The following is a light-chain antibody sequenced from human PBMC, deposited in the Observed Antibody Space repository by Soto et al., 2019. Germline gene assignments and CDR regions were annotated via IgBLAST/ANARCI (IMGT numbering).Light chain of an antibody. J-gene: IGLJ3*02. Sequence: QSALTQPASVSGSPGQSITISCTGTSSDVGGYNYVSWYQQHPGKAPKLMIYEVSNRPSGVSNRFSGSKSGNTASLTISGLQAEDEADYYCQSFDRSLSGRVFGGGTKLTVL. CDR3: QSFDRSLSGRV. CDR2: EVS. CDR1: SSDVGGYNY. V-gene: IGLV2-14*01.